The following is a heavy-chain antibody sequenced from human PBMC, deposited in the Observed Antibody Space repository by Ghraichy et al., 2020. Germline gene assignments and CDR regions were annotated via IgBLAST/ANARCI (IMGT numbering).Heavy chain of an antibody. V-gene: IGHV3-23*01. CDR3: AKSHDSSGWYLPTSVFDY. CDR1: GFTFSSYA. CDR2: ISGSGGST. J-gene: IGHJ4*02. Sequence: GGSLRLSCAASGFTFSSYAMSWVRQAPGKGLEWVSAISGSGGSTYYADSVKGRFTISRDNSKNTLYLQMNSLRAEDTAVYYCAKSHDSSGWYLPTSVFDYWGQGTLVTVSS. D-gene: IGHD6-19*01.